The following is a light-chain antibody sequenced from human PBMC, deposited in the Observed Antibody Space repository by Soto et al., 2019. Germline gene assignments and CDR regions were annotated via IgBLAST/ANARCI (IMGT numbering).Light chain of an antibody. J-gene: IGLJ1*01. CDR1: TSDVGAYNY. Sequence: SALTQPASVSGSPGQSITTSCTGSTSDVGAYNYVSWYKHHPGQAPQLMIYEVSNRPSGVSNRFSGSKSGNTASLTISGLQADDEGDYYCISYITTTSSYVFGTGTKVTVL. V-gene: IGLV2-14*01. CDR2: EVS. CDR3: ISYITTTSSYV.